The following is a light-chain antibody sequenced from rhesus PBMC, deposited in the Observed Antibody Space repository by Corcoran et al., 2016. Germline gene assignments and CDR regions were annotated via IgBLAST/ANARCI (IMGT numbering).Light chain of an antibody. Sequence: DIVMTQTPLSLPVTPGEPASISCRSSQSLLDSDGYSCLDWYLQKPGQSPQLLSYEVSNRVSGVPDRVSGSGSGTDVTLKIRRVEAEDVGVYYCMQSIEFPLTFGGGTNVEIK. CDR3: MQSIEFPLT. V-gene: IGKV2-90*01. CDR2: EVS. J-gene: IGKJ4*01. CDR1: QSLLDSDGYSC.